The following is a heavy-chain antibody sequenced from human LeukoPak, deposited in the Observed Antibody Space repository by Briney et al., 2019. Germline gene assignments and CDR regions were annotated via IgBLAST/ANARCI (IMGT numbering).Heavy chain of an antibody. CDR2: IYSSGST. J-gene: IGHJ4*02. CDR1: AGSISSDY. CDR3: ARERSSGWYPFDS. V-gene: IGHV4-4*07. Sequence: SETLSLTCTVSAGSISSDYWTWIRQPAGKGLEWIGRIYSSGSTTYNPSLQSRVTMSVDTSKNQFSLRLSSVTAADTAVYYCARERSSGWYPFDSWGQGTLVTVSS. D-gene: IGHD6-19*01.